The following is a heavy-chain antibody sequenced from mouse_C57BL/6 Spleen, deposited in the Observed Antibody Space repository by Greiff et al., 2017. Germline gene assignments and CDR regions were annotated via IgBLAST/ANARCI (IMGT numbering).Heavy chain of an antibody. CDR1: GYAFSSYW. Sequence: VKLVESGAELVKPGASVKISCKASGYAFSSYWMNWVKQRPGKGLEWIGQIYPGDGDTNYNGKFKGKATLTADKSSSTAYMQLSSLTSEDSAVYFCARDYYGSRGAMDYWGQGTSVTVSS. CDR3: ARDYYGSRGAMDY. V-gene: IGHV1-80*01. CDR2: IYPGDGDT. D-gene: IGHD1-1*01. J-gene: IGHJ4*01.